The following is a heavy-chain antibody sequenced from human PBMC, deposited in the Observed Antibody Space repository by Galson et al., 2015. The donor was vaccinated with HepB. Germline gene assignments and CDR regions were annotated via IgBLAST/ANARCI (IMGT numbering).Heavy chain of an antibody. V-gene: IGHV1-2*04. CDR3: ARGDDFTQGTDY. CDR2: INPNSGGT. J-gene: IGHJ4*02. D-gene: IGHD3-3*01. Sequence: SVKVSCKASGYTFTGYYMHWVRQAPGQGLEWMGWINPNSGGTNYAQKFQGWVTMARDTSISTAYMELSRLRSDDTAVYYCARGDDFTQGTDYWGQGTLVTVSS. CDR1: GYTFTGYY.